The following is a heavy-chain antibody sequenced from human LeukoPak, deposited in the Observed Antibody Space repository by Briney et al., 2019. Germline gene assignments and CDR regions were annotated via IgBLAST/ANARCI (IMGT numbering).Heavy chain of an antibody. CDR1: GFTFSSYA. V-gene: IGHV3-23*01. D-gene: IGHD3-9*01. Sequence: GGSLRLSCAASGFTFSSYAMSWVRQAPGKGLEWVSAISGSGGSTYYADSVKGRFTISRDNSKNTLYLQMNSLRAEDTAVYYCAKDQLRYFDWSPGDFDYWGQGTLVTVPS. CDR3: AKDQLRYFDWSPGDFDY. J-gene: IGHJ4*02. CDR2: ISGSGGST.